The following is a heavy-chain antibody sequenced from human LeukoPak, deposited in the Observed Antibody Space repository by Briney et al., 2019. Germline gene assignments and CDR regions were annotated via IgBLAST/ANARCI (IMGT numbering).Heavy chain of an antibody. Sequence: ASVKVSCKASGYTFTNYGISWVRQAPGQGLEWTGWISAYNGNTNYAQKLQGRVTMTTDTSTSTAYMELRSLRSDDTAIYYCARDGLVVVVGVTHEYFQIWGQGTLVTVSS. CDR3: ARDGLVVVVGVTHEYFQI. V-gene: IGHV1-18*01. CDR2: ISAYNGNT. D-gene: IGHD2-15*01. CDR1: GYTFTNYG. J-gene: IGHJ1*01.